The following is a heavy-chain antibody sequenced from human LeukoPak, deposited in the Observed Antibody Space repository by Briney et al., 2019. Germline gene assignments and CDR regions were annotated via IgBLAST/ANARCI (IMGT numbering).Heavy chain of an antibody. Sequence: SETLSLTCAVSGGSISSTNWWSWVRQPPGKGLEWIGEIYHSGSTNYNPSLKSRVNISVDKSKNQFSLKLSSVTAADTAVYYCARVQTSGWYLIGVPDWYYFDYWGQGTLVTVSS. V-gene: IGHV4-4*02. J-gene: IGHJ4*02. D-gene: IGHD6-19*01. CDR3: ARVQTSGWYLIGVPDWYYFDY. CDR1: GGSISSTNW. CDR2: IYHSGST.